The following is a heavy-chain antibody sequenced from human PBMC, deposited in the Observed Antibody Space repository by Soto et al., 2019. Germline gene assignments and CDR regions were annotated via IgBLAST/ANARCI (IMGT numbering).Heavy chain of an antibody. CDR1: GGTIRGGGCC. Sequence: TVAGGTIRGGGCCWSRIRQPPGKGLEWIGYIYYSGSTYYNPSLKSRVTISVDTSKNQFSLNLSSVTAADTAMYYCARAGVATIYPGNNWFDPWGQGTLVTVS. V-gene: IGHV4-30-4*08. D-gene: IGHD5-12*01. CDR3: ARAGVATIYPGNNWFDP. J-gene: IGHJ5*02. CDR2: IYYSGST.